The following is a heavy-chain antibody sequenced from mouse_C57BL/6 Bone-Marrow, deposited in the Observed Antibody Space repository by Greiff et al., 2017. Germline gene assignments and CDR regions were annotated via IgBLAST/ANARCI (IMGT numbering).Heavy chain of an antibody. V-gene: IGHV1-50*01. D-gene: IGHD1-1*02. CDR3: ARVGSTDWYFDV. CDR2: IDPSDSYT. CDR1: GYTFTSYW. J-gene: IGHJ1*03. Sequence: QVQLQQPGAELVKPGASVKLSCKASGYTFTSYWMQWVKQRPGQGLEWIGEIDPSDSYTNYNQKFKGKATLTVDTAPTTAYMQLSSLTSEDSAVYYGARVGSTDWYFDVWGTGTTVTVSS.